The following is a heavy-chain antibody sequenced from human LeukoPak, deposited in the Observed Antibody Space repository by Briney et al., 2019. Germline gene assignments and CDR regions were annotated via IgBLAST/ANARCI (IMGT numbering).Heavy chain of an antibody. CDR2: IYYSGST. J-gene: IGHJ5*02. CDR1: GGSISSYD. D-gene: IGHD6-13*01. Sequence: PSETLSLTCTVSGGSISSYDWSCIRQPPGKGLEGIGYIYYSGSTNSNPSLKSRVTISIDASKNQFSLKLSSVTAADTAVYYCATLGLKAAAGNWFAPWGQGTLVTVSS. V-gene: IGHV4-59*08. CDR3: ATLGLKAAAGNWFAP.